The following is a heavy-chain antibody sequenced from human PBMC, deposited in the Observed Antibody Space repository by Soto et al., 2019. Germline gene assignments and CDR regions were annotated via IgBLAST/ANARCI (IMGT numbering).Heavy chain of an antibody. CDR2: INPNGDT. CDR3: ARTSKLEY. V-gene: IGHV4-34*01. J-gene: IGHJ4*02. CDR1: GGSLNYYF. Sequence: QVQLQKWGAGLLRPSETLSLTCAVYGGSLNYYFWSWIRQPPGKGLEWIGEINPNGDTKYNPSLKSRVSMSIDTSASQFSLQLSSVTAADTAVYYCARTSKLEYWGQGTLVTVSS.